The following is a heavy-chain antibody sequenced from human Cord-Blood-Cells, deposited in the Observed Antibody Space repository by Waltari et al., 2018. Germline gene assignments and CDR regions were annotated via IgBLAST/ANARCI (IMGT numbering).Heavy chain of an antibody. CDR2: INHSGST. CDR3: ARGYCSSTSCYTPFYYYYGMDV. CDR1: GGSFSGYY. D-gene: IGHD2-2*02. V-gene: IGHV4-34*01. Sequence: QVQLQQWGAGLLKPSETLSITCAVYGGSFSGYYWSWIRQPPGTGLEWSGEINHSGSTNYNPSLKSRGTISVDTSKNQFSLKLSSVTAADTAVYYCARGYCSSTSCYTPFYYYYGMDVWGQGTTVTVSS. J-gene: IGHJ6*02.